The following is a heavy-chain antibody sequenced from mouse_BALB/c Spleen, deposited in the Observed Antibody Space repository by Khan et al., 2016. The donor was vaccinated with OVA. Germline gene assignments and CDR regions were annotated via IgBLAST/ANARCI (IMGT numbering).Heavy chain of an antibody. CDR1: GFSLPSYG. J-gene: IGHJ2*01. D-gene: IGHD1-3*01. Sequence: QVQLKESGPGLVAPSQSLSITCTVSGFSLPSYGVHCVRQPPGKGLELLGVIWAGGSTNYNSALMSRLSISKDNSKSQVFLKMNRLQTDDTAMYYCARLEDIWGQGTTLTVSS. V-gene: IGHV2-9*02. CDR2: IWAGGST. CDR3: ARLEDI.